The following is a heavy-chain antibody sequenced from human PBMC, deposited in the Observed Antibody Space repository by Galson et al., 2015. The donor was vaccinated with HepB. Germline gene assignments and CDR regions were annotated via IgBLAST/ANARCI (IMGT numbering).Heavy chain of an antibody. Sequence: ETLSLTCAVYGGSFSGYYWSWIRQPPGKGLEWIGEINHSGSTNYNPSLKSRVTTSVDTSKNRFSLKLSSVTAADTAVYYCARGLVKLVVLFNWFDPWGQGTLVTVSS. CDR1: GGSFSGYY. D-gene: IGHD6-13*01. CDR3: ARGLVKLVVLFNWFDP. V-gene: IGHV4-34*01. CDR2: INHSGST. J-gene: IGHJ5*02.